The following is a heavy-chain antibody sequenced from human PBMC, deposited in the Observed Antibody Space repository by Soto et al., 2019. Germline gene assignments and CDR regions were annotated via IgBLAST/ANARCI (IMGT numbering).Heavy chain of an antibody. CDR2: ISSSGSTI. D-gene: IGHD2-21*02. V-gene: IGHV3-48*03. CDR3: ARVTRDCGGDCYRWFDP. J-gene: IGHJ5*02. CDR1: GFTFSSYE. Sequence: GGSLRLSCAASGFTFSSYEMNWFRQAPGKGLEWVSYISSSGSTIYYADSVKGRFTISRDNAKNSLYLQMNSLRAEDTAVYYCARVTRDCGGDCYRWFDPWGQGTLVTVSS.